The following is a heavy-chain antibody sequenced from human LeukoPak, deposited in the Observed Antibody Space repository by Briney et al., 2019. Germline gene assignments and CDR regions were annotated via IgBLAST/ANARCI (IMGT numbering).Heavy chain of an antibody. J-gene: IGHJ4*02. CDR1: GDTVSSNTAA. D-gene: IGHD6-19*01. CDR2: TYYRSKWYN. Sequence: SQTLSLTCAISGDTVSSNTAAWIWIRQSPSRGLECLGRTYYRSKWYNEYAVSVKSRLTINPDTSKNQFSLQLNSVTPEDTAVYYCARDRGASGWLDYWGQGTLVTVSS. V-gene: IGHV6-1*01. CDR3: ARDRGASGWLDY.